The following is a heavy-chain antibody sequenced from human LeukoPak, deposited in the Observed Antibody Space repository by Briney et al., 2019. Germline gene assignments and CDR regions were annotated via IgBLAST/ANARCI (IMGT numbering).Heavy chain of an antibody. CDR3: ARADSYGYWETVYYYYYMDV. CDR1: GYTFTGYY. CDR2: INPNSGGT. D-gene: IGHD5-18*01. V-gene: IGHV1-2*02. Sequence: ASVKVSCKASGYTFTGYYMRWVRQAPGQGLEWMGWINPNSGGTNYAQKFQGRVTMTRDTSISTAYMELSRLRSDDTAVYYCARADSYGYWETVYYYYYMDVWGKGTTVTVSS. J-gene: IGHJ6*03.